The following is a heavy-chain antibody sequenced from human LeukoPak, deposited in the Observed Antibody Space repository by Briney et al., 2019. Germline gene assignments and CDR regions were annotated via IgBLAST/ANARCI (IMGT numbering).Heavy chain of an antibody. CDR2: IFHRGTA. Sequence: PSETLSLTCTVSGGSISSYYWSWIRQPPGKGLEWIASIFHRGTAHYNSSPSLRNRVTISMDTSTNQFSLKLTPVTASDTALYYCATHGLGIVTAANFDYWGQGTLVTVSS. V-gene: IGHV4-59*08. CDR3: ATHGLGIVTAANFDY. D-gene: IGHD2/OR15-2a*01. J-gene: IGHJ4*02. CDR1: GGSISSYY.